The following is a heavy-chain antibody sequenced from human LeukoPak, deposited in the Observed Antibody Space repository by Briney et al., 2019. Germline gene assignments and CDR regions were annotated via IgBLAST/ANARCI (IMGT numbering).Heavy chain of an antibody. CDR1: GYTFTGYY. CDR3: ARGTRIAAAGTIGY. J-gene: IGHJ4*02. D-gene: IGHD6-13*01. CDR2: INPNSGGT. V-gene: IGHV1-2*02. Sequence: ASVTVSCTASGYTFTGYYMHWVRQAPGQGLAWMGWINPNSGGTNYAQKFQGRVTMTRDTSISTAYMELSRLRSDDTAVYYCARGTRIAAAGTIGYWGQGTLVTVSS.